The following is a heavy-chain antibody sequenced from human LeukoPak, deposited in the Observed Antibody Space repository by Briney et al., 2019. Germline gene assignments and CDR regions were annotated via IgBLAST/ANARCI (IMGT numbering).Heavy chain of an antibody. CDR2: IYYSGST. D-gene: IGHD2-2*01. V-gene: IGHV4-59*01. CDR1: GGSISSYY. CDR3: ARADSSTWASYYYYGMDV. J-gene: IGHJ6*02. Sequence: SETLSLTCTVSGGSISSYYWSWIRQPPGKGLEWIGYIYYSGSTNYNPSLKSRVTISVDTSKDQFSLKLSSVTAADTAVYYCARADSSTWASYYYYGMDVWGQGTTVTVSS.